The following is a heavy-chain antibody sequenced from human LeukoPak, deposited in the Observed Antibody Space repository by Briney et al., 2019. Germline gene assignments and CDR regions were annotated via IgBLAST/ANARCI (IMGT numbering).Heavy chain of an antibody. CDR1: GYTFTGYY. CDR3: ARDKGFMVRGGYNWFDP. CDR2: INTNSGGT. J-gene: IGHJ5*02. Sequence: ASVKVSCKASGYTFTGYYMHWVRHAPGQGLEWMGWINTNSGGTNYAQKFQGRVTMTRDTSISTAYMELSRLRSDDTAVYYCARDKGFMVRGGYNWFDPWGQGTLVTVSS. V-gene: IGHV1-2*02. D-gene: IGHD3-10*01.